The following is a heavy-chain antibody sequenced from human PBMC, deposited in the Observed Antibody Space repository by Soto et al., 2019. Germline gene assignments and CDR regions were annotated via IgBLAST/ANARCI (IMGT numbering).Heavy chain of an antibody. J-gene: IGHJ5*02. CDR1: GGSISSYY. Sequence: QVQLLESGPGLVKPSETLSLTCTVSGGSISSYYWSWIRQPPGKGLEWIGFIYYSGSTNYNPSLKSRVTISVDTSKNQFSLKLSSVTAADTAVYYCARDQDYSNQFGRFDPWGQGTLVTVSS. CDR3: ARDQDYSNQFGRFDP. V-gene: IGHV4-59*01. CDR2: IYYSGST. D-gene: IGHD4-4*01.